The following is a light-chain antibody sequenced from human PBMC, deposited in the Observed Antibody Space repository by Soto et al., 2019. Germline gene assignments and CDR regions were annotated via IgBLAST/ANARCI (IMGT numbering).Light chain of an antibody. J-gene: IGKJ1*01. V-gene: IGKV3-11*01. CDR3: QQRTNSPPWT. CDR1: QNISTY. Sequence: EIVLTQSPATLSLSPGEGASLSCRASQNISTYLAWYQQRPGQVPRLLIYGVSKRAPAIPPRFSGSGSGTDFTLSVSGLETEDVATYYCQQRTNSPPWTCGQGTRV. CDR2: GVS.